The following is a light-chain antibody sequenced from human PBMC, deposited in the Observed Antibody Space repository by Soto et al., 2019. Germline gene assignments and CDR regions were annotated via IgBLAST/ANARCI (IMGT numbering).Light chain of an antibody. CDR2: AAS. Sequence: DIQMTQSPSSLSASVGARVPITCRASQSISSYLNWYQQKPGKAPKLLIYAASSLQSGVPSRFSGSGSGTDFTLTISSLQPEDFATYYCQQSYSTPYTFGLGTRLEI. J-gene: IGKJ5*01. V-gene: IGKV1-39*01. CDR1: QSISSY. CDR3: QQSYSTPYT.